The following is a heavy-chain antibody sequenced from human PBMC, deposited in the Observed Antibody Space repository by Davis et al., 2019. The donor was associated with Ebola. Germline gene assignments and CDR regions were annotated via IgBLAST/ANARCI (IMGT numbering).Heavy chain of an antibody. D-gene: IGHD1-1*01. CDR1: GFTVSSNY. Sequence: GESLKISCAASGFTVSSNYMSWVRQAPGKGLEWVSVIYSGGSTYCADSVKGRFTISRDNSKNTLYLQMNSLRAEDTAVYYCARDTGYWGQGTLVTVSS. CDR3: ARDTGY. CDR2: IYSGGST. J-gene: IGHJ4*02. V-gene: IGHV3-53*01.